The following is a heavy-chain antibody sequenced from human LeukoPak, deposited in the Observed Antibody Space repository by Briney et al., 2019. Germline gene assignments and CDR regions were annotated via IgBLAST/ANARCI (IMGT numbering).Heavy chain of an antibody. V-gene: IGHV4-34*01. J-gene: IGHJ4*02. CDR3: ARDATVTTFDY. D-gene: IGHD4-17*01. Sequence: PSETLSLTCVVYGGSSSGYYWSWIRQPPGKGLEWIGEINHSGSTNYNPSLKSRVTISVDTSKNQFSLKLSSVTAADTAVYYCARDATVTTFDYWGQGTLVTVSS. CDR2: INHSGST. CDR1: GGSSSGYY.